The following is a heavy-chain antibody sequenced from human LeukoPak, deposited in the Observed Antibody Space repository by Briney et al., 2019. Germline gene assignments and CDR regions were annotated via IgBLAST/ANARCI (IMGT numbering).Heavy chain of an antibody. D-gene: IGHD6-19*01. CDR2: IIPIFGTA. Sequence: GSSVKVSCKASGGTFSSYAISWVRQAPGQGLEWMGGIIPIFGTANYAQKLQGRVTITADESTSTAYMELSSLRSEDTAVYYCASKLAVDYYYYGMDVWGKGTTVTVSS. CDR3: ASKLAVDYYYYGMDV. J-gene: IGHJ6*04. CDR1: GGTFSSYA. V-gene: IGHV1-69*01.